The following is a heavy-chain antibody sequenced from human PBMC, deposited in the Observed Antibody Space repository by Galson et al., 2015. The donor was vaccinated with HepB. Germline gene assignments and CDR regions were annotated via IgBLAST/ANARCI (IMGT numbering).Heavy chain of an antibody. CDR3: ARGGPTNGLAY. V-gene: IGHV4-34*01. CDR1: GGSFSGYY. D-gene: IGHD2-8*01. Sequence: SETLSLTCAVYGGSFSGYYWSWIRQPPGKGLEWIGEINHSGSTNYNPSLKSRVTISVDTSKNQFSLKLSSVTAADTAVYYCARGGPTNGLAYWGQGTLVTVSS. J-gene: IGHJ4*02. CDR2: INHSGST.